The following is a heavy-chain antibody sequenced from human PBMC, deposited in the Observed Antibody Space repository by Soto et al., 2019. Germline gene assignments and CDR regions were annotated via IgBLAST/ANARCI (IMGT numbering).Heavy chain of an antibody. Sequence: QVQLQQSGPGLVKPSQTLSLTCTVSGGSISYEYYHWTWIRQSPGKGLEWIGYIHYSGSIIYHTSFKSRVTISVYTSKNQFSLQLSSVTAADTAVYFCAREDDGGDRDYYGLDVWGQGTTVTVSS. V-gene: IGHV4-30-4*08. CDR2: IHYSGSI. J-gene: IGHJ6*02. CDR1: GGSISYEYYH. CDR3: AREDDGGDRDYYGLDV. D-gene: IGHD1-1*01.